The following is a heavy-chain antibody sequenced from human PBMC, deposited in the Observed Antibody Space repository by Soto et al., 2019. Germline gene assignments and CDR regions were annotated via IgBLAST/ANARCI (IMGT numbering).Heavy chain of an antibody. J-gene: IGHJ4*02. CDR1: GCSISSYY. V-gene: IGHV4-4*07. CDR2: IYTSGST. CDR3: ARSRSRLQGKDYFDS. Sequence: PXETLSLTCTVSGCSISSYYWSWIRQPAGKGLEWIGRIYTSGSTNYNPSLKSRVTISVDTSKNQFSLKLSSVTAADTAVYYCARSRSRLQGKDYFDSWGQGTLVTVSS.